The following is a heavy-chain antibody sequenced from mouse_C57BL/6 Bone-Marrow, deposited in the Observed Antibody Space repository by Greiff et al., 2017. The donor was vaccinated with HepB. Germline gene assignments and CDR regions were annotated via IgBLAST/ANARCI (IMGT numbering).Heavy chain of an antibody. V-gene: IGHV1-9*01. CDR2: ILPGSGST. CDR1: GYTFTGYW. CDR3: ARTYYYGSREVYWYFDV. Sequence: VQLQQSGAELVMPGASVKLSCKATGYTFTGYWIEWVKQRPGHGLEWIGEILPGSGSTNFNEKFKGKATFTADTSSNTAYMQLSSLTTEDSAIYYCARTYYYGSREVYWYFDVWGTGTTVTVSS. D-gene: IGHD1-1*01. J-gene: IGHJ1*03.